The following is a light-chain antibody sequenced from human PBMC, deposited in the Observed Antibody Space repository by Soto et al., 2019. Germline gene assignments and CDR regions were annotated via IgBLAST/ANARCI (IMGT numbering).Light chain of an antibody. J-gene: IGKJ1*01. V-gene: IGKV3-20*01. CDR3: QQYGNSFVG. CDR1: QSVSSK. Sequence: EIVMTQSQGTLSLSPGERATLSCRASQSVSSKLAWYQQKPVQAPRLLIYGASSRATGIPDRFSGSGSGTDFTLIISRLEPEDFAVYYCQQYGNSFVGFGQGTKVDIK. CDR2: GAS.